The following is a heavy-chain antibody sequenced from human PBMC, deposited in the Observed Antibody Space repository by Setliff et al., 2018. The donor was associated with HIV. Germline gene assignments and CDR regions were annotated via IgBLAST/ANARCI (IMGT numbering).Heavy chain of an antibody. Sequence: ASVKVSCKASGYTFTNYGISWVRQARGQGLEWMGWISGYNGNTKYAQNLQGRVTMTTDTFTSTAYMELRSLRSDDTAAYYCARESGGVVIKGAYYYYMDVWGKGTTVTVSS. D-gene: IGHD3-3*01. CDR2: ISGYNGNT. CDR1: GYTFTNYG. J-gene: IGHJ6*03. CDR3: ARESGGVVIKGAYYYYMDV. V-gene: IGHV1-18*01.